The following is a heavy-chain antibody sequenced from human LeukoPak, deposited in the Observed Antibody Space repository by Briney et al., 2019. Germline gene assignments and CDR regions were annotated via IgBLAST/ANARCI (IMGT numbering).Heavy chain of an antibody. CDR2: ISGSGGST. J-gene: IGHJ4*02. D-gene: IGHD5-18*01. CDR3: AKRGAYSPPY. V-gene: IGHV3-23*01. CDR1: GFTFDDYG. Sequence: GGSLRLSCAASGFTFDDYGMSWVRQAPGKGLEWVSAISGSGGSTYYADSVKGRFTISRDNSKNTLYLQMNSLRAEDTAVYYCAKRGAYSPPYWGQGTLVTVSS.